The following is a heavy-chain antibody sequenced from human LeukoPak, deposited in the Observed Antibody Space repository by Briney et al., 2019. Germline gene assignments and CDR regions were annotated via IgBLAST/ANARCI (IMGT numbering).Heavy chain of an antibody. CDR3: AGNTRWALDY. V-gene: IGHV4-59*01. CDR1: GGSINNNY. Sequence: SETLSLTCTVSGGSINNNYWSWIRQPPVKGLEWLGYIYYTGSTNYNPSLKSRVTISVDTSKNQFSLRLTSVTAADTAVHYCAGNTRWALDYWGQGTLITVSS. CDR2: IYYTGST. J-gene: IGHJ4*02. D-gene: IGHD1-26*01.